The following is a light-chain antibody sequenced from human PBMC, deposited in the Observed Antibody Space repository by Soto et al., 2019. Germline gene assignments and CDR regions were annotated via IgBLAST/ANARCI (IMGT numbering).Light chain of an antibody. J-gene: IGKJ3*01. Sequence: DIQMTQSPSSLSASVGDRVTITCRASQGITNYLAWYQQKPGKVSNLLIYAASTLQSGVPSRFSGSGSGTDFTLTISSLQPEDVGTYYCQKYNSAPFTFGPGTKVDLK. CDR1: QGITNY. CDR3: QKYNSAPFT. V-gene: IGKV1-27*01. CDR2: AAS.